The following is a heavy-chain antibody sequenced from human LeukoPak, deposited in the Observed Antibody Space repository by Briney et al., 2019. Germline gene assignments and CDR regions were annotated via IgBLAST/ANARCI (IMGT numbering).Heavy chain of an antibody. V-gene: IGHV3-23*01. CDR3: AKVVQYDFWSGYYTFDY. Sequence: QPGGSLRLSCAASGFTFSSYAMSWVRQAPGKGLEWVSAISGSGGSTYYADSVKGRFTISRDNSKNTLYLQMNSLRAEDTAVYYCAKVVQYDFWSGYYTFDYWGQGTLVTVSS. D-gene: IGHD3-3*01. J-gene: IGHJ4*02. CDR1: GFTFSSYA. CDR2: ISGSGGST.